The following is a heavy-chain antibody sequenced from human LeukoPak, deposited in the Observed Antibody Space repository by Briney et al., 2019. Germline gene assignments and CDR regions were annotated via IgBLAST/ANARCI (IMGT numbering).Heavy chain of an antibody. CDR3: AREWGSDFWSGYYFFDY. CDR2: ISSSSSYI. D-gene: IGHD3-3*01. CDR1: GFTFSSYS. Sequence: GGSLRLSCAASGFTFSSYSTNWVRQAPGKGLEWVSSISSSSSYIYYADSVKGRFTISRDNAKNSLYLQMNSLRAEDTAVYYCAREWGSDFWSGYYFFDYWGQGTLVTVSS. J-gene: IGHJ4*02. V-gene: IGHV3-21*01.